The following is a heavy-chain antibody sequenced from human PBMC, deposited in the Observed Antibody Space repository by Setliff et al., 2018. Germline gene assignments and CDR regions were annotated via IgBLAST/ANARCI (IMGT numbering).Heavy chain of an antibody. CDR2: IWYDGTNK. V-gene: IGHV3-33*01. CDR1: GFAFSTYA. Sequence: GGSLRLSCAASGFAFSTYAMHWVRQDPGKGLEWVAIIWYDGTNKYYADSVKGRFTISRDNAKNSVYLQVNSLRAEDTAVYYCATNPPKGPSGGYYYDDPYYYYMDVWGKGTTVTVSS. D-gene: IGHD3-22*01. CDR3: ATNPPKGPSGGYYYDDPYYYYMDV. J-gene: IGHJ6*03.